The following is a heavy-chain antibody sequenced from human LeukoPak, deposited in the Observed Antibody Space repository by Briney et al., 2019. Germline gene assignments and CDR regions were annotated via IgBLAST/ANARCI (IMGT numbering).Heavy chain of an antibody. D-gene: IGHD6-19*01. Sequence: GGSLRLSCAASGFTFSSYAMSWVRQAPGKGLEWVSAISGSGGSTYYADSVKGRFTISRDNSKNTLYLQMNSLRAEDTAVYYCAKAPYSSGWYDPEPRYYFDYWGQGTLVTVSS. V-gene: IGHV3-23*01. CDR2: ISGSGGST. CDR1: GFTFSSYA. J-gene: IGHJ4*02. CDR3: AKAPYSSGWYDPEPRYYFDY.